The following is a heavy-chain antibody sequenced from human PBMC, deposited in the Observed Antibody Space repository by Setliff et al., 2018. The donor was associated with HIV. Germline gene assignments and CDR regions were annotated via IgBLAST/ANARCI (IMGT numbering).Heavy chain of an antibody. CDR1: GFTFSAHW. Sequence: GGSLRLSCAASGFTFSAHWMRWVRQAPGKGLVWVSRIKSDGSSSDYADSVRGRFTISRDNAKNTLYLEMNSLRAEDTAVYYCARGGSYSPGDYWGQGTLVTVSS. J-gene: IGHJ4*02. V-gene: IGHV3-74*01. D-gene: IGHD1-26*01. CDR3: ARGGSYSPGDY. CDR2: IKSDGSSS.